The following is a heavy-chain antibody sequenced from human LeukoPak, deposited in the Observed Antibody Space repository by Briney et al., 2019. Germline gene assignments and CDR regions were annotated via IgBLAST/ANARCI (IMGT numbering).Heavy chain of an antibody. CDR1: GVTFSCHG. V-gene: IGHV3-30*18. CDR2: ISYDGSNK. D-gene: IGHD6-13*01. Sequence: GRSLRLSCAASGVTFSCHGMHGVRQAPGKGLEWVGVISYDGSNKYYADSVKGRFTISNDNSKITLYLQMNSRRAEDCAVYYCAKDLSSWFGSCYYYGMDVWGQGTTVTVSS. CDR3: AKDLSSWFGSCYYYGMDV. J-gene: IGHJ6*02.